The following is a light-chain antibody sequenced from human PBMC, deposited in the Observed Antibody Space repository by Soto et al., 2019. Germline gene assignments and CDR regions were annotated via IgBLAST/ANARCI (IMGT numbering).Light chain of an antibody. CDR2: GSS. CDR3: QHYGSSHRT. V-gene: IGKV3-20*01. Sequence: EIVLTQSPGTLSLSPGERATLSCRASQSISSSYLGWYQQKPGQAPRLLIYGSSSRATGIPDRFSGSGSGTDFTLTISRLEPEDFAVYYCQHYGSSHRTFGQGTKVEIK. J-gene: IGKJ1*01. CDR1: QSISSSY.